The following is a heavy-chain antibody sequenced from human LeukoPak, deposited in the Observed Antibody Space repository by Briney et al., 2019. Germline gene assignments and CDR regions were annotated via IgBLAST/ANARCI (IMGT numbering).Heavy chain of an antibody. CDR1: GYTFTNYY. D-gene: IGHD6-13*01. J-gene: IGHJ5*02. CDR2: ISPSGGST. Sequence: ASVKVSCKASGYTFTNYYMHWVRQAPGQGLEWMGMISPSGGSTTYAQKFRGRVTMTRDTSTSTVYMELSILRSEDTAVYYCAREGTFSSPRNWFDPWGQGTLVTVSS. CDR3: AREGTFSSPRNWFDP. V-gene: IGHV1-46*01.